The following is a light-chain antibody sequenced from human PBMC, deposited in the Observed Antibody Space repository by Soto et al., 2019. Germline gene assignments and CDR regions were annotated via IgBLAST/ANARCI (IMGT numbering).Light chain of an antibody. J-gene: IGKJ5*01. Sequence: EIVLTQSPATLSLSPGERATLSCRASQSVSSYLAWYQQKPGQAPRLLIYDASNRATGIPARFSGSGSGPDFTLTISSLEPEDFAVYYCQQRSNWPPITLGQGTRLEIK. V-gene: IGKV3-11*01. CDR1: QSVSSY. CDR2: DAS. CDR3: QQRSNWPPIT.